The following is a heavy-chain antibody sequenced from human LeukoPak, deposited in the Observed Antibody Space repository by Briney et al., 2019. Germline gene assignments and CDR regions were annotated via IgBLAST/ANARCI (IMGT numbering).Heavy chain of an antibody. CDR2: ISGSGGST. CDR1: GFTFSSYA. D-gene: IGHD3-10*01. J-gene: IGHJ5*02. CDR3: AKVAMVRGVIGRFDP. V-gene: IGHV3-23*01. Sequence: PGGSLRLSCAASGFTFSSYAMSWVRQAPGKGLEWVSGISGSGGSTYYADSVKGRFTISRDNSKNTLYLQMNSLRAEDTAVYYCAKVAMVRGVIGRFDPWGQGTLVTVSS.